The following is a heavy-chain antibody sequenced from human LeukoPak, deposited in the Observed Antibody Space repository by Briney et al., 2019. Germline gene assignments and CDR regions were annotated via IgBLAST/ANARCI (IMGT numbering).Heavy chain of an antibody. CDR1: GFTFSSYE. J-gene: IGHJ6*03. CDR2: ISSSGSTI. V-gene: IGHV3-48*03. CDR3: ARTGVDYGIFYYMDV. Sequence: GGSLRLSCAASGFTFSSYEMNWVRQAPGKGLEWVSYISSSGSTIYYADSVKGRFTISRDNAKNSLYLQMNSLRAEDTAVYYCARTGVDYGIFYYMDVWGKGTTVTISS. D-gene: IGHD4-17*01.